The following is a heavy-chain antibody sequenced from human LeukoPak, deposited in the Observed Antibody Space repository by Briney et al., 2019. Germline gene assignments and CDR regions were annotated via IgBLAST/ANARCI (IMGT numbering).Heavy chain of an antibody. V-gene: IGHV3-23*01. Sequence: GGSLRLSCAASGFNFNNYAMSWVRQAPGKGLEWVSAIAPSGVTTYYADSVKGRFTISRDNSKSTLYLQMNSLRAEDTAVYYCAKLYGDYRSFDYWGQGTLVTVSS. CDR3: AKLYGDYRSFDY. CDR1: GFNFNNYA. J-gene: IGHJ4*02. CDR2: IAPSGVTT. D-gene: IGHD4-17*01.